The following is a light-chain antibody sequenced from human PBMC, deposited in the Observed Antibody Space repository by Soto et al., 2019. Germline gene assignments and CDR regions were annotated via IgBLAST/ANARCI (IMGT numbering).Light chain of an antibody. V-gene: IGKV1-9*01. J-gene: IGKJ4*01. CDR1: QGITSY. Sequence: IQLTQSPSSLSASVGDSVTITCRASQGITSYLAWYQQKPGKAPNLLIYGASTLQSGVPSRFSGSGSVTDFTLTINSLQAEDFATYYCQQTRSYPSTVGGGTKVDSK. CDR3: QQTRSYPST. CDR2: GAS.